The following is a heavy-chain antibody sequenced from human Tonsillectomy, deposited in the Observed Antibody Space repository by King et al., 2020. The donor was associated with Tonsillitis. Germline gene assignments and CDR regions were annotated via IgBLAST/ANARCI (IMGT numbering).Heavy chain of an antibody. Sequence: VQLQESGPGLVKPSETLSLTCTVSGGSISSDTYYWGWIRQPPGKGLEWIGSISFGGNTHYNPSLKSRVTIALDTSQNQLSLTMPSLTAADTAAYYCSRHSARGTDSEHGFHIWGQGTMVTVSS. CDR3: SRHSARGTDSEHGFHI. D-gene: IGHD1-26*01. V-gene: IGHV4-39*01. CDR1: GGSISSDTYY. J-gene: IGHJ3*02. CDR2: ISFGGNT.